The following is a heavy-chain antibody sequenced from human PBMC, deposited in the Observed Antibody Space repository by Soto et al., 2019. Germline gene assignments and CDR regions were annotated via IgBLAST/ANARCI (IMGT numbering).Heavy chain of an antibody. D-gene: IGHD1-7*01. J-gene: IGHJ3*02. Sequence: QVQLVQSGAEVKKPGASVKVSCKSSGDTFNVYFLHWVRQAPGSGLEWMGKINPNRGDTAYAQGFQGRVTMTSDPSITTAYMDLIKLTSDDTAVYYCALDRQLNSPADGFDIWGQGTVVTVSS. V-gene: IGHV1-2*02. CDR1: GDTFNVYF. CDR2: INPNRGDT. CDR3: ALDRQLNSPADGFDI.